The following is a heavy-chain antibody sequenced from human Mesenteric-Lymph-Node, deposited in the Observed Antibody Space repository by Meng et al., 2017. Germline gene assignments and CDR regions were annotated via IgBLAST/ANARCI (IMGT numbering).Heavy chain of an antibody. CDR3: ARMIGSGPFDY. J-gene: IGHJ4*02. CDR2: IYYTGST. CDR1: GGSIGSGGYY. Sequence: VQLQESGPGLVKPSQTLSLTCTVSGGSIGSGGYYCSWIRQHTGKGLEWIGYIYYTGSTFYNPSLKSRVTISVDTSKNQFSLKLNSVTAADTAVYYCARMIGSGPFDYWGQGTLVTVSS. D-gene: IGHD6-19*01. V-gene: IGHV4-30-4*01.